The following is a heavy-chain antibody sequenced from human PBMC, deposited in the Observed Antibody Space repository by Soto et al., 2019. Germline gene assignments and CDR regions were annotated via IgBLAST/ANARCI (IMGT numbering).Heavy chain of an antibody. D-gene: IGHD3-22*01. CDR2: FFYNGKT. CDR3: ARTYDSSGPNSGGYGFDI. J-gene: IGHJ3*02. V-gene: IGHV4-59*02. CDR1: GGPVSSAY. Sequence: ASETLFLTCTVSGGPVSSAYWSWIRQPPGKGLERIGYFFYNGKTRYNPSLYNPSLKGRVTMSVDTSKNQFSLKLSSVTAADTAVFYCARTYDSSGPNSGGYGFDIWGQGTMVTVSS.